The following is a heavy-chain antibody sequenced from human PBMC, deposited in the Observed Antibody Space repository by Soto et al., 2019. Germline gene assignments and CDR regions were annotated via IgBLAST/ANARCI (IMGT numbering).Heavy chain of an antibody. CDR3: ARVQGSSSLGWFDP. J-gene: IGHJ5*02. D-gene: IGHD6-6*01. V-gene: IGHV1-18*01. Sequence: ASVKVSCKAPGYTFTSYGISWVRQAPGQGLEWMGWISAYNDNTNYAQKLQGRVTMTTDTSTSTAYMELRSLRSDDTAVYYCARVQGSSSLGWFDPWGQGTLVTVSS. CDR2: ISAYNDNT. CDR1: GYTFTSYG.